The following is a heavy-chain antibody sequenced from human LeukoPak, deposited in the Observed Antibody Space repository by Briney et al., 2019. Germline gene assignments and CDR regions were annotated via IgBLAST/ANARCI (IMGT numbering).Heavy chain of an antibody. D-gene: IGHD4-11*01. V-gene: IGHV3-74*01. J-gene: IGHJ4*02. CDR2: INSGESIT. CDR3: ARGLVPGFLDY. CDR1: GFTFSSSW. Sequence: GGSLRLSCAASGFTFSSSWMYWVRQAPGKGLVWVSRINSGESITTYADSVKGRFTISRDNAKSTLYLQMNSLRAEDTAVYYCARGLVPGFLDYWGQGTPVTVSS.